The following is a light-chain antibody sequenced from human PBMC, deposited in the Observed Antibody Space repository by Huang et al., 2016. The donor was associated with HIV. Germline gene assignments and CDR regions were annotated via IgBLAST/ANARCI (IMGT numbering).Light chain of an antibody. CDR2: GAS. Sequence: EIVLTQSPGTLSLSPGERATLSCRASPSLGSSSLAWYQQKAGQAPRRLMYGASSSATGIPDRFRGSGSGTDFTLSISRLEPEDFAVYYCQQYDSSPVTFGGGTKVELK. V-gene: IGKV3-20*01. J-gene: IGKJ4*01. CDR3: QQYDSSPVT. CDR1: PSLGSSS.